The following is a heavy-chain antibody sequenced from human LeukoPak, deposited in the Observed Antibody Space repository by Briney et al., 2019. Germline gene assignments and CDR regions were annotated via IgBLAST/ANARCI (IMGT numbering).Heavy chain of an antibody. V-gene: IGHV3-23*01. Sequence: GGSLRLSCAASGFTFSSYAMSWVRQAPGKGLEWVSAISGSGGSTYYADSVKGRFTISRDNSKNTLYLQMNSLRAEDTAVYYCARDPEGGYSGYDYRWYFDLWGRGTLVTVSS. CDR1: GFTFSSYA. J-gene: IGHJ2*01. D-gene: IGHD5-12*01. CDR3: ARDPEGGYSGYDYRWYFDL. CDR2: ISGSGGST.